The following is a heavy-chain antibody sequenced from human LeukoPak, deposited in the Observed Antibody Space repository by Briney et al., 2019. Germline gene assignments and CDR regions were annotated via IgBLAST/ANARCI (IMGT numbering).Heavy chain of an antibody. CDR2: IRSDGSNK. Sequence: PGGSLRLSCAASGFTFSSYAMHWVRQAPGKGLEWVAFIRSDGSNKSYADSVKGRFTISRDNSKNTLYLQMNSLRAEDTAVYYCARDTAMGIYDYWGQGTLVTVSS. CDR1: GFTFSSYA. CDR3: ARDTAMGIYDY. J-gene: IGHJ4*02. D-gene: IGHD5-18*01. V-gene: IGHV3-30*02.